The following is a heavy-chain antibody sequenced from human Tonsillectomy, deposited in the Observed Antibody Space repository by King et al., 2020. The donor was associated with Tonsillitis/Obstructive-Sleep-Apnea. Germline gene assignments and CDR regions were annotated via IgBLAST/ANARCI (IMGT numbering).Heavy chain of an antibody. CDR2: INHSGST. CDR3: ARGTHCSSTSCPKADAFDI. Sequence: VQLPQWGAGLLKPSETLSLTCAVYGGSFSGYYWSWIRQPPGKGLEWIGEINHSGSTNYNPSLKSRVTISVDTSKNQFSLKLSSVTAADTAVYYCARGTHCSSTSCPKADAFDIWGQGTMVTVSS. J-gene: IGHJ3*02. D-gene: IGHD2-2*01. V-gene: IGHV4-34*01. CDR1: GGSFSGYY.